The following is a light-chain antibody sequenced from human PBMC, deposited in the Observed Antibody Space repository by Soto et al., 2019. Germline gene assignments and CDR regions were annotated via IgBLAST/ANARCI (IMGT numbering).Light chain of an antibody. V-gene: IGKV1-39*01. J-gene: IGKJ5*01. CDR2: DAS. CDR1: QSVSRN. CDR3: QHIHSIPIT. Sequence: DIQMTQSPSSLSASVGDRVTITCRASQSVSRNLNWYQQKPGIAPNLLIYDASNLQSGVPSRFSGSGSGTHFTLTISSLQPEDFATYYCQHIHSIPITFGQGTRLEI.